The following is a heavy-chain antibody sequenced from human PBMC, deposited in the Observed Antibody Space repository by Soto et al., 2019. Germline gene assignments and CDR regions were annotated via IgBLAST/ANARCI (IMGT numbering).Heavy chain of an antibody. J-gene: IGHJ4*02. CDR3: ARDSYSSSWYQHLDY. D-gene: IGHD6-13*01. V-gene: IGHV4-4*07. CDR1: GDSISSYY. Sequence: SETLSLTCTVSGDSISSYYWSWIRQPAGKGLEWIGRFYTSGSTNYNPSLKSRVTMSVDTSKNQFSLKLSSVTAADTAVYYCARDSYSSSWYQHLDYWGQGTLVTVSS. CDR2: FYTSGST.